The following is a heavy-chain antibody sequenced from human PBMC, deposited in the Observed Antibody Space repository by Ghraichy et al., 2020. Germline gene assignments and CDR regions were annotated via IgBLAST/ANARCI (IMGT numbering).Heavy chain of an antibody. CDR2: IIPIFGTA. J-gene: IGHJ6*02. Sequence: SVKVSCKASGGTFSSYAISWVRQAPGQGLKWMGGIIPIFGTANYAQKFQGRVTITADESTSTAYMELSSLRSEDTAVYYCAREDRGVVPAAIQRSYYYYYGMDVWGQGTTVTVSS. D-gene: IGHD2-2*02. CDR1: GGTFSSYA. CDR3: AREDRGVVPAAIQRSYYYYYGMDV. V-gene: IGHV1-69*13.